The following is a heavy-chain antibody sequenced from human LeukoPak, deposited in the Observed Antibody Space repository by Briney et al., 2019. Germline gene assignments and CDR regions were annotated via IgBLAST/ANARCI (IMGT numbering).Heavy chain of an antibody. Sequence: GESLKISCKGSGYRFTSYWIGWVRQMSGKGLEWMGIIYPADSDTRYSPSFQGQVTISADKSISTAFLQWSSLKASDTAIYYCARRNREGATDAFDIWGQGTMVTVSS. D-gene: IGHD1-14*01. J-gene: IGHJ3*02. V-gene: IGHV5-51*01. CDR2: IYPADSDT. CDR3: ARRNREGATDAFDI. CDR1: GYRFTSYW.